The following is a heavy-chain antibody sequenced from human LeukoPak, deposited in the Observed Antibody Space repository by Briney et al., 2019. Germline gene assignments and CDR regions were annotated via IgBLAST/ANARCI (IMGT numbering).Heavy chain of an antibody. CDR3: AKHDGWELHDYCFDY. D-gene: IGHD1-26*01. J-gene: IGHJ4*02. V-gene: IGHV3-23*01. CDR1: GFIFRDYA. CDR2: INKNGAEM. Sequence: GGTLGLSCVAYGFIFRDYAMGWVRQIPGKGLEWVATINKNGAEMFYADSVKGRFTISRDNSKNTLNMHLRSLRADDTAVYYCAKHDGWELHDYCFDYWGQGTLVTASS.